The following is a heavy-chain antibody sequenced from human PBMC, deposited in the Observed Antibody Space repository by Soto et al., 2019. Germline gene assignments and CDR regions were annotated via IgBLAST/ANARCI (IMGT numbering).Heavy chain of an antibody. CDR1: GGTFSSYA. D-gene: IGHD2-21*01. J-gene: IGHJ6*02. Sequence: SVKVSCKASGGTFSSYAISWVRQAPGQGLEWMGGIIPIFGTANYAQKFQGRVTITADESTSTAYMELSSLRSEDTAVYYCARPARPYSPGYHYGMDVWGQGTTVTVCS. CDR3: ARPARPYSPGYHYGMDV. CDR2: IIPIFGTA. V-gene: IGHV1-69*13.